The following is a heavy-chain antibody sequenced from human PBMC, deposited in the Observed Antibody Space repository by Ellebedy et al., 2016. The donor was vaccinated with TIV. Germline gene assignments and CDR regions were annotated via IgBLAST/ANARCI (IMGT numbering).Heavy chain of an antibody. CDR3: ARLGVIAAAGASDY. CDR2: IKQDGSEK. CDR1: GFTFSSYG. J-gene: IGHJ4*02. D-gene: IGHD6-13*01. V-gene: IGHV3-7*03. Sequence: GESLKISCAASGFTFSSYGMHWVRQAPGKGLEWVANIKQDGSEKYYVDSVKGRFTTSRDNAENSLYLQMNSLRAEDTAVYFCARLGVIAAAGASDYWGQGTLVIVSS.